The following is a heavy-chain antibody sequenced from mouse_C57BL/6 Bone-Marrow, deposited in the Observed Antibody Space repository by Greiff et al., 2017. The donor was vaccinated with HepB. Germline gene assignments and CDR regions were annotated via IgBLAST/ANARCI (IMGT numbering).Heavy chain of an antibody. Sequence: EVKLMESGGGLVQPGGSMKLSCVASGFTFSNYWMNWVRQSPEKGLEWVAQIRLKSDNYATHYAESVKGRFTISRDDSKSSVYLQMNNLRAEDTGIYYCTGGDEGYYFDDWGQGTTLTVSS. CDR3: TGGDEGYYFDD. CDR2: IRLKSDNYAT. V-gene: IGHV6-3*01. D-gene: IGHD3-3*01. J-gene: IGHJ2*01. CDR1: GFTFSNYW.